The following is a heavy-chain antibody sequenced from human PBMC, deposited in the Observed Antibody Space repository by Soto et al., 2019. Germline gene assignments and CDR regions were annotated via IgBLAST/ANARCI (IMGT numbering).Heavy chain of an antibody. CDR3: AKDGRQIYDILTGYYKAAVDY. Sequence: GSLTLSCAASGFTCSSYAMSWVRQAPGKGLEWVSAISGSGGSTYYADSVKGRFTISRDNSKNTLYLQMNSLRAEDTAVYYCAKDGRQIYDILTGYYKAAVDYWGQGTLVTVSS. V-gene: IGHV3-23*01. D-gene: IGHD3-9*01. CDR1: GFTCSSYA. CDR2: ISGSGGST. J-gene: IGHJ4*02.